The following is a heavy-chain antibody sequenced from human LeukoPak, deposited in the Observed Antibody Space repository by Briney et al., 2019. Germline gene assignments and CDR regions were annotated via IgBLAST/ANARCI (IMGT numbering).Heavy chain of an antibody. Sequence: PGGSLRLSCVASGFTFSSYAMNWVRQAPGKGLEWVSAISGAGGGTYYAVSMKGRFTISRDNSKNTLYLQMNSLRAEDTAVYYCAKGGSKGPLRGSSWKIVWYFDLWGRGTLVTVSS. CDR3: AKGGSKGPLRGSSWKIVWYFDL. J-gene: IGHJ2*01. V-gene: IGHV3-23*01. D-gene: IGHD6-13*01. CDR1: GFTFSSYA. CDR2: ISGAGGGT.